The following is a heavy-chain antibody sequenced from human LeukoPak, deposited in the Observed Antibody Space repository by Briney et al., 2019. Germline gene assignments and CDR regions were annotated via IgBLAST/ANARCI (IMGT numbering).Heavy chain of an antibody. J-gene: IGHJ5*02. CDR1: GYTFTDYY. Sequence: ASVKVSCKASGYTFTDYYMHWVRQAPGQGLEWMGWINPHSGGTDHAQKFQGRVTMTRDTSISTAYMELSRLRSDDTAVYYCARGGDYIAENWFDPWGQGTLVTVSS. V-gene: IGHV1-2*02. CDR3: ARGGDYIAENWFDP. D-gene: IGHD4-11*01. CDR2: INPHSGGT.